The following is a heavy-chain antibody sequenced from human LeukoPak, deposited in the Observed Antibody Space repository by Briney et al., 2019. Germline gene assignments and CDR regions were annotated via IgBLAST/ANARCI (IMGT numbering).Heavy chain of an antibody. CDR1: GGSISSSSYY. D-gene: IGHD2-2*02. J-gene: IGHJ3*02. Sequence: SETLSLTCTVSGGSISSSSYYWGWIRQPPGKGLEWIGSIYYSGSTYYNPSLKSRVTISVDTSKNQFSLKLSSVTAADTAVYYCARLHFSEYQLLYVWPHAFDIWGQGTMVTVSS. CDR2: IYYSGST. CDR3: ARLHFSEYQLLYVWPHAFDI. V-gene: IGHV4-39*01.